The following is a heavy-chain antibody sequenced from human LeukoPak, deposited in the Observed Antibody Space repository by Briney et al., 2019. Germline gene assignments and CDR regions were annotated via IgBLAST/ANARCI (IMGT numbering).Heavy chain of an antibody. Sequence: SETLSLTCTVSGGSISSSSYYWGWIRQPPGKGLEWIGSIYYSGSTYYNPSLKSRVTISVDTSKNQFSLKLSSVTAADTVMYYCASHLESITIFGVVSYYVDYLGPGTLVTVSS. CDR1: GGSISSSSYY. D-gene: IGHD3-3*01. V-gene: IGHV4-39*01. CDR2: IYYSGST. J-gene: IGHJ4*02. CDR3: ASHLESITIFGVVSYYVDY.